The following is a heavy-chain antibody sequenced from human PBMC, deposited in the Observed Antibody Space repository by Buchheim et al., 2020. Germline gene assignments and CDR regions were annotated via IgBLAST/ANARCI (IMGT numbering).Heavy chain of an antibody. CDR2: ISSSGNTI. Sequence: EVQLVESGGGLVQPGGSLRLSCAASGFTFSSYEMNWVRQAPGKGLEWVSYISSSGNTIYYADSVKGRFSISRDNAKNSLYMPMNSLRAEDTAVYFCTREEAYRLGNWGQGTLVTVSS. J-gene: IGHJ4*02. CDR1: GFTFSSYE. V-gene: IGHV3-48*03. CDR3: TREEAYRLGN. D-gene: IGHD7-27*01.